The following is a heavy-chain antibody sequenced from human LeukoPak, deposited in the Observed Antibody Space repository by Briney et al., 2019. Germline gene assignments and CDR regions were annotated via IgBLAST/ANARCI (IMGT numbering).Heavy chain of an antibody. V-gene: IGHV4-38-2*02. D-gene: IGHD3-3*01. CDR3: ARNNYDFWRANYYYYYYMDV. J-gene: IGHJ6*03. CDR2: IYHSGST. CDR1: GYSISSGYY. Sequence: SETLSLTCTVSGYSISSGYYWGWIRQPPGKGLEWIGSIYHSGSTYYNPSLKSRVTISVDTSKNQFSLKLSSVTAADTAVYYCARNNYDFWRANYYYYYYMDVWGKGTTVTVSS.